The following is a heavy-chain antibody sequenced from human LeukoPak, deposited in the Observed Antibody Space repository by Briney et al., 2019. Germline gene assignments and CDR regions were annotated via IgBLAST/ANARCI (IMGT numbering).Heavy chain of an antibody. CDR2: ISSSSSYI. CDR1: GFTFSSYS. D-gene: IGHD5-24*01. V-gene: IGHV3-21*01. CDR3: ARAGLRMRWLQFCAFDI. Sequence: NSGGSLRLSCAASGFTFSSYSMSWVRQAPGKGLEWVSSISSSSSYIYYADSVKGRFTISRDNAKNSLYLQMNSLRAEDTAVYYCARAGLRMRWLQFCAFDIWGQGTMVTVSS. J-gene: IGHJ3*02.